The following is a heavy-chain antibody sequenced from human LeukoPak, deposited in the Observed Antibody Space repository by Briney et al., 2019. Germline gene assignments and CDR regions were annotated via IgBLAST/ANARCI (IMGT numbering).Heavy chain of an antibody. J-gene: IGHJ3*02. Sequence: GGSLRLSCAASGFTFSSYAMSWVRQAPGKGLEWGSTISGSGGSTYYADSGKGRFTISRDNSKNTLYLQMNSLRAEDTAVYYCARDSSAMVDDAFDIWGQGTMVTVSS. D-gene: IGHD5-18*01. CDR2: ISGSGGST. V-gene: IGHV3-23*01. CDR3: ARDSSAMVDDAFDI. CDR1: GFTFSSYA.